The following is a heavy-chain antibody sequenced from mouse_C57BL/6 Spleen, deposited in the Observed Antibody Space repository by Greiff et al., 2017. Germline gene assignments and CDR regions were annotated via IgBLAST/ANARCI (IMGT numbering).Heavy chain of an antibody. V-gene: IGHV5-17*01. D-gene: IGHD1-1*01. CDR3: ARSFGSSYWYFDV. Sequence: DVHLVESGGGLVKPGGSLKLSCAASGFTFSDYGMHWVRQAPEKGLEWVAYISSGSSTLYYADTVKGRFTISRDNAKNTLFLQMTSLRSEDTAMYYCARSFGSSYWYFDVWGTGTTVTVAS. J-gene: IGHJ1*03. CDR2: ISSGSSTL. CDR1: GFTFSDYG.